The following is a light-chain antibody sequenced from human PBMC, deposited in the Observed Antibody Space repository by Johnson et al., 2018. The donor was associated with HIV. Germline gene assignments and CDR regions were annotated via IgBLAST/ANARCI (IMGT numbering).Light chain of an antibody. CDR3: GTWDSSLSAGV. CDR1: SSNIGNNY. Sequence: QSILTQPPPVSAAPGQTVTISCSGSSSNIGNNYVSWYQQLPGTAPKLLIYDNNKRPSGIPDRFSGSKSGTSATLGITGLQTGDEADYYCGTWDSSLSAGVFGTGTKVTVL. J-gene: IGLJ1*01. CDR2: DNN. V-gene: IGLV1-51*01.